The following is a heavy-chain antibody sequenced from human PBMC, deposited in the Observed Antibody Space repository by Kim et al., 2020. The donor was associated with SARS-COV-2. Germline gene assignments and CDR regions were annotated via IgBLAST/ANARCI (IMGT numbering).Heavy chain of an antibody. Sequence: SETLSLTCTVSGGSISSYYWSWIRQPPGKGLEWIGYIYYSGSTNYNPSLKSRVTISVDTSKNQFSLKLSSVTAADTAVYYCARNRRRDGYNPDFDYCGQG. D-gene: IGHD5-12*01. CDR1: GGSISSYY. CDR2: IYYSGST. CDR3: ARNRRRDGYNPDFDY. V-gene: IGHV4-59*01. J-gene: IGHJ4*02.